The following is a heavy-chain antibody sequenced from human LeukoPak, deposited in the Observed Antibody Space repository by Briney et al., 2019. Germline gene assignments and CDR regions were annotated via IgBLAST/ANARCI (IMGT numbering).Heavy chain of an antibody. CDR1: GFTFSSYG. D-gene: IGHD3-22*01. V-gene: IGHV3-33*01. Sequence: GGSLRLSCAASGFTFSSYGMHWVRQAPGKGLEWVAVIWYDGSNKYYADSVKGRFTISRDNSKNTLYLQMNSLGAEGTAVYYCARAGYYDSSGSTRAFDIWGQGTMVTVSS. CDR2: IWYDGSNK. CDR3: ARAGYYDSSGSTRAFDI. J-gene: IGHJ3*02.